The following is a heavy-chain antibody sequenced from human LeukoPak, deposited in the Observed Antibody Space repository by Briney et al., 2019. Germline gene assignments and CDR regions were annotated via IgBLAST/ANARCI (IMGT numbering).Heavy chain of an antibody. CDR1: GFTFSSYS. Sequence: GGSLRLSCAASGFTFSSYSMNWVRQASGKGLEWVSSISSSSSYIYYADSVKGRFTISRDNAKNSLYLQMNSLRAEDTAVYYCARDNRGYYYGHFDYWGQGTLVTVSS. D-gene: IGHD5-18*01. CDR2: ISSSSSYI. CDR3: ARDNRGYYYGHFDY. J-gene: IGHJ4*02. V-gene: IGHV3-21*01.